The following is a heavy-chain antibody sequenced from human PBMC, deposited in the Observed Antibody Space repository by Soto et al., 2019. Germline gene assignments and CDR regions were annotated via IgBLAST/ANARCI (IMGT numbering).Heavy chain of an antibody. D-gene: IGHD2-21*02. Sequence: QVQLVESGGGVVQPGRSLRLSCAASGFIFSSYAMHWVRQAPGKGLEWVAVISYDGSNKYYADSVKGRFTISRDNSKNTLYLQMNSLRAEDTAVYYCARDSDSWPFDIWGQGTMVTVSS. CDR3: ARDSDSWPFDI. CDR1: GFIFSSYA. J-gene: IGHJ3*02. V-gene: IGHV3-30-3*01. CDR2: ISYDGSNK.